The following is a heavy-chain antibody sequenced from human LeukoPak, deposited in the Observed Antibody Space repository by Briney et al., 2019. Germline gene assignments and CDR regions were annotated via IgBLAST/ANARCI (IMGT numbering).Heavy chain of an antibody. D-gene: IGHD3-10*01. CDR3: ARRRIVVVPAATTYYYGSGSYGT. CDR2: INHSGST. CDR1: GGSFSGYY. J-gene: IGHJ3*01. Sequence: SETLSLTCAVYGGSFSGYYWSWIRQPPGKGLEWIGEINHSGSTNYNPSLKSRVTISVDTSKNQFSLKLSSVTAADTAVYYCARRRIVVVPAATTYYYGSGSYGTWGQGTMVTVSS. V-gene: IGHV4-34*01.